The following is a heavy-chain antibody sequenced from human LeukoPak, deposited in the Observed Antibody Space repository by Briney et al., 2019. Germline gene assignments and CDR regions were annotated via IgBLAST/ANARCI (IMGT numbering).Heavy chain of an antibody. Sequence: GGSLRLSCAASGFTFSSYEMNWVRQAPGKGLEWVSYISSSGSTIYYADSMKGRFTISRDYSKNTLFLQMSSLRPEDTAVYYCALGKNFGYHYFDFWGQGALVTVSS. CDR1: GFTFSSYE. D-gene: IGHD2-2*03. V-gene: IGHV3-48*03. CDR3: ALGKNFGYHYFDF. J-gene: IGHJ4*02. CDR2: ISSSGSTI.